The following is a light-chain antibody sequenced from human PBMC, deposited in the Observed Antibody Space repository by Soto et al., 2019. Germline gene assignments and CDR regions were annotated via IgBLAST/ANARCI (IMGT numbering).Light chain of an antibody. J-gene: IGLJ1*01. CDR2: DVS. Sequence: QSVLTQPASVSGSPGQSITISCTGTSSDVGGYNYVSWYQQHPGKAPKLMIYDVSNRPSGVSNRFSGSKSGNTASLTISGFQAEDEADYYCSSYTSCSTLYVFANGTKDTVL. CDR3: SSYTSCSTLYV. V-gene: IGLV2-14*01. CDR1: SSDVGGYNY.